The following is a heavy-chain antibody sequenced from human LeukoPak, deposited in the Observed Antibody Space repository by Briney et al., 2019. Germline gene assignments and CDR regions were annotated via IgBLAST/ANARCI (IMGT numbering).Heavy chain of an antibody. CDR2: VSSSGSTI. CDR1: GFTFSSYE. J-gene: IGHJ4*02. CDR3: AKDEIGAVAGLLDY. D-gene: IGHD6-19*01. V-gene: IGHV3-48*03. Sequence: GESLRLSCAASGFTFSSYEMNWVRQAPGKGLQWVSYVSSSGSTIYYADSVKGRFTVSRDNSKDTLYLQMNSLRAEDTAVYYCAKDEIGAVAGLLDYWGQGILVTVSS.